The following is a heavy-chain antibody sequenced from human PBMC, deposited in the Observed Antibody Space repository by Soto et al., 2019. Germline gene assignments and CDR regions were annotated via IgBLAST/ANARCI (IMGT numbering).Heavy chain of an antibody. V-gene: IGHV3-48*03. CDR2: ISSSGNTV. D-gene: IGHD2-2*01. J-gene: IGHJ4*02. CDR3: VRYCSTTLCNGVATRTFDY. Sequence: GGSLRLSCAASRFTFSTYEMNWVRQAPGKGLEWVSYISSSGNTVYYADSVKGRFTISRDNTRNSLYLQMNSLRDEDTALYYCVRYCSTTLCNGVATRTFDYWGQGTLVTVSS. CDR1: RFTFSTYE.